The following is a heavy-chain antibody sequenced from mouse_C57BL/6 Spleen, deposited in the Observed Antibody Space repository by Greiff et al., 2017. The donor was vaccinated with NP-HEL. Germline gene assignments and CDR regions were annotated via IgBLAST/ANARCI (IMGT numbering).Heavy chain of an antibody. CDR1: GYTFTSYW. V-gene: IGHV1-52*01. CDR3: ARGNPLAY. CDR2: IDPSDSAT. D-gene: IGHD2-1*01. J-gene: IGHJ2*01. Sequence: QVQLQQPGAELVRPGSSVTLSCKASGYTFTSYWVHWVKQRPIQGLEWIGNIDPSDSATHYNQMFTDKATLTVDKPASTAYMQLRSLTSEDSAGYYCARGNPLAYWGQGTTLTVSS.